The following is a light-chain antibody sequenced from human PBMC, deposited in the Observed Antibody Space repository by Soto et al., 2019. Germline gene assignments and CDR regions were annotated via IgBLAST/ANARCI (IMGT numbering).Light chain of an antibody. Sequence: QSALTQPASVSGSPGQSITISCTGTGSDVGGYNYVSWYQQHPGKAPKLMIYDVSNRPSGVSNRFSGSKSGNTASLTISGLQAEDEADYYCSSSTSSRTRVFCTGPKVTVL. CDR3: SSSTSSRTRV. J-gene: IGLJ1*01. CDR1: GSDVGGYNY. V-gene: IGLV2-14*01. CDR2: DVS.